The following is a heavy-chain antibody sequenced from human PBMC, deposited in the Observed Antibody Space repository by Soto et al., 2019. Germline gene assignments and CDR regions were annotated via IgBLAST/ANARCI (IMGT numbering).Heavy chain of an antibody. V-gene: IGHV3-33*06. CDR3: AKDIGGGLVTTSGYFDY. CDR1: GFTFSSYG. Sequence: QVQLVESGGGVVQPGRSLRLSCAASGFTFSSYGMHWVRQAPGKGLEWVAVIWYDGSNKYYADSVKGRFTISRDNSKNTLYLQMNSLRAEDTALYYCAKDIGGGLVTTSGYFDYWGQGTLVTVSS. CDR2: IWYDGSNK. D-gene: IGHD4-17*01. J-gene: IGHJ4*02.